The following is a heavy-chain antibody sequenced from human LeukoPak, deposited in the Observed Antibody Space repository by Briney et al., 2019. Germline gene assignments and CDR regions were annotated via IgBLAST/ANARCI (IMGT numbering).Heavy chain of an antibody. J-gene: IGHJ4*02. CDR1: VFTFSSYA. D-gene: IGHD6-13*01. Sequence: GGSLRLSCVTSVFTFSSYAMSWVRQAPGKGLEWVSSISGSGGSTNSAKSGSGGSTYYADSVKGRFTISRDNSKNTLYLQMNSLRAEDTAVYYCAKGRVWFDYWGQGTLVTVSS. CDR3: AKGRVWFDY. V-gene: IGHV3-23*01. CDR2: ISGSGGSTNSAKSGSGGST.